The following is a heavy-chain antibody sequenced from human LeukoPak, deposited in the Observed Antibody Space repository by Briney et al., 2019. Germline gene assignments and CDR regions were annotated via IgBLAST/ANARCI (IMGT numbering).Heavy chain of an antibody. CDR1: GYSFTSNY. V-gene: IGHV1-46*01. D-gene: IGHD1-26*01. Sequence: ASVKVSCTASGYSFTSNYIHWVRQAPGQGLEWMGMIYPRDGSTSYAQKFQGRVTVTRDTSTSTVHMELSGLRSEDTAVYYCAKGFHSGSFNELDYWGQGTLVTVSS. CDR2: IYPRDGST. CDR3: AKGFHSGSFNELDY. J-gene: IGHJ4*02.